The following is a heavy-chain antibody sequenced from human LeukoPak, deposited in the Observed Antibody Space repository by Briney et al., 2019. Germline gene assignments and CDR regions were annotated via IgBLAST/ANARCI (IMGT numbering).Heavy chain of an antibody. Sequence: ASVKVPCKASGYTFTSYYMHWVRQAPGQGLEWMGIINPSGGSTSYAQKFQGRVTMTRDTSTSTVYMELSSLRSEDTAVYYCARDFGWGREIDYWGQGTLVTVSS. CDR3: ARDFGWGREIDY. V-gene: IGHV1-46*01. J-gene: IGHJ4*02. CDR2: INPSGGST. D-gene: IGHD3-16*01. CDR1: GYTFTSYY.